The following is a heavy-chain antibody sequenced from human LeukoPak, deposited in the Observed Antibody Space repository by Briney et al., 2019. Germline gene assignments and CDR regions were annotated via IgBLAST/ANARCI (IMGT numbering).Heavy chain of an antibody. Sequence: GGSLRLSCAASGFTFSSYGMHWVRQAPGKGLEWVAFIRYDGSNKYYADSVKGRFTISRDNSKNTLYLQMNSLRAEDTAVYYCAKDDYGSGTSWFFDYWGQGTLVTVSS. CDR1: GFTFSSYG. J-gene: IGHJ4*02. CDR3: AKDDYGSGTSWFFDY. D-gene: IGHD3-10*01. V-gene: IGHV3-30*02. CDR2: IRYDGSNK.